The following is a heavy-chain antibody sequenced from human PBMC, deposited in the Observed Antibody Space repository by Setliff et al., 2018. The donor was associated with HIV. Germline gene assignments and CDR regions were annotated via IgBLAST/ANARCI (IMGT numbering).Heavy chain of an antibody. CDR3: ARHRDYGPHYYYHMDV. CDR1: GGSISSNNYY. V-gene: IGHV4-39*01. J-gene: IGHJ6*03. CDR2: MYYSGRT. Sequence: NPSETLSLTCTVSGGSISSNNYYWGWIRQPPGKGLEWIGTMYYSGRTYYNRSLKSRVTISVDTSKNQFSLKLSSVTAADTAVYYCARHRDYGPHYYYHMDVWGKGTSVTVSS. D-gene: IGHD4-17*01.